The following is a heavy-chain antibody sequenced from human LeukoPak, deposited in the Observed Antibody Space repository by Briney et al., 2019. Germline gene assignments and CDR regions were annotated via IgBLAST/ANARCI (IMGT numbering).Heavy chain of an antibody. Sequence: GGSLRLSCAASGFTFSNAWMSWVRQAPGKGLEWVGRIKSKTDGGTTDYAAPVKGRFTISRDDSKNTLYLQMNSLKTEDTAVYYCTTLPDFWSGYLDYWGQGTLATVSS. CDR1: GFTFSNAW. V-gene: IGHV3-15*01. J-gene: IGHJ4*02. CDR3: TTLPDFWSGYLDY. CDR2: IKSKTDGGTT. D-gene: IGHD3-3*01.